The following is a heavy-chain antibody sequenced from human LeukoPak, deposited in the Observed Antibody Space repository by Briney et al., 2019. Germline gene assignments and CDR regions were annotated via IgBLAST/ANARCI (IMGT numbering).Heavy chain of an antibody. CDR1: GGSISSGGYY. V-gene: IGHV4-61*08. D-gene: IGHD3-10*01. CDR2: IYYSGST. CDR3: ARVKMSWFGELFDY. J-gene: IGHJ4*02. Sequence: PSETLSLTCTVSGGSISSGGYYWSWIRQHPGKGLEWIGYIYYSGSTNYNPSLKSRVTISVDTSKNQFSLKLSSVTAADTAVYYCARVKMSWFGELFDYWGRGTLVTVSS.